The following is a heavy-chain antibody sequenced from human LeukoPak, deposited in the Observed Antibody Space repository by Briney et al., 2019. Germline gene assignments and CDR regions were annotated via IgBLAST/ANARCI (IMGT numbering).Heavy chain of an antibody. CDR1: GFTFSSYG. Sequence: GRSLRLSCAASGFTFSSYGMHWVRQAPGKGLEWVAVISYDGSNKYYADSVKGRFTISRDNSKNTLYLQMNNLRAEDTAVYYCAKDSQPNYGDYNFDYWGQGTLVTVSS. V-gene: IGHV3-30*18. CDR2: ISYDGSNK. CDR3: AKDSQPNYGDYNFDY. J-gene: IGHJ4*02. D-gene: IGHD4-17*01.